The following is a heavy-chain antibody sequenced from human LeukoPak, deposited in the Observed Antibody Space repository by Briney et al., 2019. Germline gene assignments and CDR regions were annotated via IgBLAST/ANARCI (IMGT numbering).Heavy chain of an antibody. CDR1: GGSFSGYY. V-gene: IGHV4-34*01. CDR3: ARQSYYYDSSGYYPDY. J-gene: IGHJ4*02. D-gene: IGHD3-22*01. Sequence: PSETLSLTCAVYGGSFSGYYWSWIRQPPGKGLEWIGSIYYSGSTYYNPSLKSRVTISVDTSKNQFSLKLSSVTAADTAVYYCARQSYYYDSSGYYPDYWGQGTLVTVSS. CDR2: IYYSGST.